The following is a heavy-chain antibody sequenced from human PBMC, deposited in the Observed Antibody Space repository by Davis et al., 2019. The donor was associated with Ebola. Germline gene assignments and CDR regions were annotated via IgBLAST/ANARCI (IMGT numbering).Heavy chain of an antibody. Sequence: ASVKVSCKASGYTFTSYGISWVRQAPGQGLEWMGWISAYNGNTNYAQKLQGRVTMTTDTSTSTAYMELRSLRSDDTAVYYCARDLRYCSSTSCYRALGYWGQGTLVTVSS. D-gene: IGHD2-2*02. CDR3: ARDLRYCSSTSCYRALGY. CDR1: GYTFTSYG. CDR2: ISAYNGNT. V-gene: IGHV1-18*01. J-gene: IGHJ4*02.